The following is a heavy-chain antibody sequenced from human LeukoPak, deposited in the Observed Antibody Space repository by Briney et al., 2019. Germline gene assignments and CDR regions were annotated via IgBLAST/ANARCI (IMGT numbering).Heavy chain of an antibody. D-gene: IGHD4-17*01. CDR2: IYYSGST. CDR1: GGSISSYY. J-gene: IGHJ3*02. V-gene: IGHV4-59*01. CDR3: ARHLSDYGDYWGAFDI. Sequence: ETLSLTCSVSGGSISSYYWSWIRQPPGEGLEWIGYIYYSGSTNYNPSLKSRVTISVDTSRNQFSLKLSSVTAADTAVYYCARHLSDYGDYWGAFDIWGQGKMVTVSS.